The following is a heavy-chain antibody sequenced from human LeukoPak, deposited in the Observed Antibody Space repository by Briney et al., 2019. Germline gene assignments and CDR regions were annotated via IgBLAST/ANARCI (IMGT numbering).Heavy chain of an antibody. J-gene: IGHJ3*02. CDR2: IIPIFGTA. D-gene: IGHD3-10*01. CDR1: GYTFTSYG. V-gene: IGHV1-69*13. Sequence: SVKVSCKASGYTFTSYGISWVRQAPGHGLEWMGGIIPIFGTANYAQKFQGRVTITADESTSTAYMELSSLRSEDTAVYYCARCPVTMVRGVIIVDAFDIWGQGTMVTVSS. CDR3: ARCPVTMVRGVIIVDAFDI.